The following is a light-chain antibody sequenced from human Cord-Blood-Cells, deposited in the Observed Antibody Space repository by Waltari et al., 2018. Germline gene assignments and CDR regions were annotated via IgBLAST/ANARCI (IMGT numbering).Light chain of an antibody. J-gene: IGKJ2*01. CDR3: QQYNNWPPYT. V-gene: IGKV3-15*01. CDR1: QSVSSN. CDR2: GAS. Sequence: EIVMTQSPATLSVSPGERATLSCRASQSVSSNLAWYQQKPGQAPRLLIYGASTRATGIPARFSGSGSGKEFTRTISSLQSEDFAVYYCQQYNNWPPYTFGQGTKLEIK.